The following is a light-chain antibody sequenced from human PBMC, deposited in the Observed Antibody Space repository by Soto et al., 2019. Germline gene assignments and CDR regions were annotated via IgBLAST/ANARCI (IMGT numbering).Light chain of an antibody. Sequence: DIHMTESPSSLSASVGEIVTITCRASQSLKSYLNWYQQRPGTAPKLLIYAASTLQSGVPSRFSGSGSGTDFALTITSLQPEDSATYYCQHTYSTPITFGQGTRLEI. V-gene: IGKV1-39*01. J-gene: IGKJ5*01. CDR1: QSLKSY. CDR3: QHTYSTPIT. CDR2: AAS.